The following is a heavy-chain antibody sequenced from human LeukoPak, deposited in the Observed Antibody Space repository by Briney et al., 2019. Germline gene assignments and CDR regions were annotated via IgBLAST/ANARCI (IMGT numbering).Heavy chain of an antibody. V-gene: IGHV1-8*01. CDR1: GYTFTSYD. Sequence: EASVKVSCKASGYTFTSYDINWVRQATGQGLEWMGWMNPNSGNTGYAQKFQGRVTMTRNTSISTAYMELSSLRSEDTAVYYCARAAVARRPLGYWGQGTLVTVSS. D-gene: IGHD6-19*01. J-gene: IGHJ4*02. CDR2: MNPNSGNT. CDR3: ARAAVARRPLGY.